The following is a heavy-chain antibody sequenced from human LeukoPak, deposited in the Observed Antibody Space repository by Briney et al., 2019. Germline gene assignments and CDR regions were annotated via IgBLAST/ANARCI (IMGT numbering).Heavy chain of an antibody. Sequence: SVKVSCKASGGTLSSYAISWVRQAPGQGLEWMGGIIPIFGTANYAQKFQGRVTMTEDTSTDTAYMELSSLRSEDTAVYYCATGPYDSSGYHHDAFDIWGQGTMVTVSS. CDR2: IIPIFGTA. CDR3: ATGPYDSSGYHHDAFDI. V-gene: IGHV1-69*06. D-gene: IGHD3-22*01. CDR1: GGTLSSYA. J-gene: IGHJ3*02.